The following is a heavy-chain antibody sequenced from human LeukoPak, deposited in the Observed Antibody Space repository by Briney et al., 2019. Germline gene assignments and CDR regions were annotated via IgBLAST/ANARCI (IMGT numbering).Heavy chain of an antibody. Sequence: ASVKVSCKDSGYTFTGYYMHWVRQAPGQGLEWMGWINPNSGCTNYAQKFQGRVNMTRDTSISTAYMGLSWLRSDETAVNYCASRIAAAVSLDYWGQGTLVTVSS. CDR1: GYTFTGYY. V-gene: IGHV1-2*02. D-gene: IGHD6-13*01. CDR2: INPNSGCT. CDR3: ASRIAAAVSLDY. J-gene: IGHJ4*02.